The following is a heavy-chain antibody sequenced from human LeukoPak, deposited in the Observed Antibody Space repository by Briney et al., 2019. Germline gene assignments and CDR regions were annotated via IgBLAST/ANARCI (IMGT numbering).Heavy chain of an antibody. Sequence: PPGGSLRLSCAASGFTFDDYAMHWVRQAPGKGLEWVSGISWNSGSIGYADSVKGRFTISRDNAKNSLYLQMNSLRAEDTALYYCARLWDPDHHNGMDVWGQGTTVTVSS. D-gene: IGHD1-26*01. CDR1: GFTFDDYA. V-gene: IGHV3-9*01. J-gene: IGHJ6*02. CDR3: ARLWDPDHHNGMDV. CDR2: ISWNSGSI.